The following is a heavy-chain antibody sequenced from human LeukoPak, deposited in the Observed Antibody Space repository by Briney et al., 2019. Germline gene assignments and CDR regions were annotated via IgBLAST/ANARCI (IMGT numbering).Heavy chain of an antibody. D-gene: IGHD3-3*01. V-gene: IGHV3-23*01. CDR1: GFTFSSYA. CDR2: ISGSGGST. CDR3: AKHVLRFLEWLSPFDY. Sequence: GGSLRLSCAASGFTFSSYAMSWVRQAPGKGLEWVSAISGSGGSTYYADSVKGRFTISRDNSKHTLYLQMNSLRAEDTAVYYCAKHVLRFLEWLSPFDYWGQGTLVTVSS. J-gene: IGHJ4*02.